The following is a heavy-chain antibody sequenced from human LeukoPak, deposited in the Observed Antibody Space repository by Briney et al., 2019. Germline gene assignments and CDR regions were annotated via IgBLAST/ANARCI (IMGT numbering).Heavy chain of an antibody. CDR2: ISSGSIYI. Sequence: PGGSLRLSCAASGFTFSSYSMNWARQAPGKGLEWVSFISSGSIYIYYADSVKGRFTISRDNAKNSLYLQMNSLRVEDTAVYYCASSSSGHDYWGQGTLVTVSS. D-gene: IGHD6-19*01. CDR3: ASSSSGHDY. J-gene: IGHJ4*02. CDR1: GFTFSSYS. V-gene: IGHV3-21*01.